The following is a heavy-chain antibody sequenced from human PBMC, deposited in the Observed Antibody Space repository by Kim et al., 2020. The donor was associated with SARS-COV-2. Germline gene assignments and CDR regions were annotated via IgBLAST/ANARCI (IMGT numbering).Heavy chain of an antibody. D-gene: IGHD6-19*01. CDR3: TRRHCTSSGCPGGFDY. CDR2: ISSDGAST. CDR1: GFTLSRYN. Sequence: GGSLRLSCAVAGFTLSRYNMYWVRQAPGKGPEHVSAISSDGASTFYADSVKGRFTISRDTSKNTLYLQMGSLRAEDMAVYFCTRRHCTSSGCPGGFDYWG. J-gene: IGHJ4*01. V-gene: IGHV3-64*02.